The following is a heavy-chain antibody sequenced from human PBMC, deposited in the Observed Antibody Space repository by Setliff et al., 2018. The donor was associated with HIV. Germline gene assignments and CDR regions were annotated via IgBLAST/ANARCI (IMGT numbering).Heavy chain of an antibody. CDR2: ISGHNGYT. CDR3: ARDRSSTGDYNEEHLFEN. CDR1: GYTFNDYG. J-gene: IGHJ4*02. V-gene: IGHV1-18*01. Sequence: ASVKVSCKASGYTFNDYGISWVRQAPGHGLEWMGWISGHNGYTNYAQKVQDRVTMTTDTSTSTAYMELRGLRSDDTAVYYCARDRSSTGDYNEEHLFENWGQGTLVTSPQ. D-gene: IGHD3-22*01.